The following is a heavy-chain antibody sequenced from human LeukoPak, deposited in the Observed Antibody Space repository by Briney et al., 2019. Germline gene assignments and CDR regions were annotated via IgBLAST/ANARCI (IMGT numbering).Heavy chain of an antibody. D-gene: IGHD5-18*01. V-gene: IGHV3-64*01. CDR2: ISSNGGST. CDR1: GFTFSSYA. Sequence: GGSLRLSCAASGFTFSSYAMHWVRQAPGKGLEYVSAISSNGGSTYYANSVKGRFTISRDNSKNTLYLQMGSLRAEDTAVYYCAREGYSYGTLDYWGQGTLVTVSS. J-gene: IGHJ4*02. CDR3: AREGYSYGTLDY.